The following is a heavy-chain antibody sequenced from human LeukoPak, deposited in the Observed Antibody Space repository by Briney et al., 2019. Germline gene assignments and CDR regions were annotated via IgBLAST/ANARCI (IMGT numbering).Heavy chain of an antibody. V-gene: IGHV6-1*01. D-gene: IGHD6-19*01. CDR2: TFYRSKWYS. Sequence: SQTLSLTCAIFGDIVFSNSTAWNWIRQSPSRGLEWLGRTFYRSKWYSGYARSMQGRITVSPDTSKNSVSLQLTSVTPEDTAVYYCARVDSSGWHYFDYWGQGTLVTVSS. CDR3: ARVDSSGWHYFDY. J-gene: IGHJ4*02. CDR1: GDIVFSNSTA.